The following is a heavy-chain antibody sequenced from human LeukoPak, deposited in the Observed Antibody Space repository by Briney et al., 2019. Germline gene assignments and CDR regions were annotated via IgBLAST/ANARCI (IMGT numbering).Heavy chain of an antibody. J-gene: IGHJ4*02. CDR3: ARGVSRGGLLLVTFDY. CDR1: GGSISSGDYY. CDR2: IYYSGST. Sequence: PSETLSLTCTVSGGSISSGDYYWSWIRQPPGKGLEWIGYIYYSGSTYYNPSLKSRVTISADTSKNHFSLKLSSVTAEDTAVYYCARGVSRGGLLLVTFDYWGQGTLDTVSS. V-gene: IGHV4-30-4*08. D-gene: IGHD3-10*01.